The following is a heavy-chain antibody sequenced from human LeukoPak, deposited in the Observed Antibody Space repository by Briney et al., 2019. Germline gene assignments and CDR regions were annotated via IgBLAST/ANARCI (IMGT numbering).Heavy chain of an antibody. CDR3: ARARGGSFDY. CDR2: IYYSGST. V-gene: IGHV4-59*01. Sequence: SEALSLTCTVSGGSISSYYWSWIRQPPGKGLEWTGYIYYSGSTNYNPSLKSRVTISVDTSKNQFSLRLSSVTAADTAVYYCARARGGSFDYWGQGTLVTVSS. CDR1: GGSISSYY. J-gene: IGHJ4*02. D-gene: IGHD3-16*01.